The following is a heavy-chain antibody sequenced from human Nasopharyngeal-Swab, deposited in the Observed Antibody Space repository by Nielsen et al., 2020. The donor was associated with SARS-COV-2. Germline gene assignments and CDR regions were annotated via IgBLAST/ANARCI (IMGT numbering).Heavy chain of an antibody. CDR2: ITNDGSTK. V-gene: IGHV3-30*18. J-gene: IGHJ4*02. D-gene: IGHD6-19*01. Sequence: GGSLRLSCAASGFTFSTYGMHWVRQAPGKGLEWVADITNDGSTKYYADSVKGRFTISRDNSKNTLYLQMNSLRAEDTAVYYCAKDVLISRGWYKSASTGYWGQGTLVTVSS. CDR3: AKDVLISRGWYKSASTGY. CDR1: GFTFSTYG.